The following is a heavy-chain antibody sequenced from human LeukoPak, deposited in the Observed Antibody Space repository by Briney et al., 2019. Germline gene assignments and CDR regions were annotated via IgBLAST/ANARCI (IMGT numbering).Heavy chain of an antibody. J-gene: IGHJ4*02. D-gene: IGHD2-2*01. CDR3: AKDSRYLRLGHFDY. CDR1: GYTFSSYA. CDR2: ISGSGGST. V-gene: IGHV3-23*01. Sequence: GGSLRLSCAASGYTFSSYAMSWVRQAPGKGLEWVSAISGSGGSTYYADSVKGRFTISRDNSKNTLYLQMNSLRAEDTAVYYCAKDSRYLRLGHFDYWGQGTLDTVSS.